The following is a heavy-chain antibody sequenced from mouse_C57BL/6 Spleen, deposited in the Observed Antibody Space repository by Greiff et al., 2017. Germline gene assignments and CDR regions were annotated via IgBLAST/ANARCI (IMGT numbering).Heavy chain of an antibody. D-gene: IGHD1-1*01. CDR3: AGCTTGGADWYFDD. J-gene: IGHJ1*03. CDR2: IHPNSGST. V-gene: IGHV1-64*01. CDR1: GYTFTSYW. Sequence: QVQLQQPGAELVKPGASVKLSCKASGYTFTSYWMHWVKQRPGQGLEWIGMIHPNSGSTNYNEKFKSKATLTVDKSSSTAYMQLSNLTSEDSAVXDWAGCTTGGADWYFDDWGTGTTVTVAS.